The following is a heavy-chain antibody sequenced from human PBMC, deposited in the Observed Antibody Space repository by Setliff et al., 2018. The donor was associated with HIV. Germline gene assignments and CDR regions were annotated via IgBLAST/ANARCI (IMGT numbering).Heavy chain of an antibody. J-gene: IGHJ4*02. D-gene: IGHD4-4*01. CDR1: GYTFTSYG. Sequence: GASVKVSCKASGYTFTSYGISWVRQAPGQGLEWMGWISAYNGNTNYEQKLQGRVTMTTDTSTGTAYMELRSLRSEDTAVYFCARTSSALTTRGEYYFDYWGQGTLVTVS. V-gene: IGHV1-18*01. CDR3: ARTSSALTTRGEYYFDY. CDR2: ISAYNGNT.